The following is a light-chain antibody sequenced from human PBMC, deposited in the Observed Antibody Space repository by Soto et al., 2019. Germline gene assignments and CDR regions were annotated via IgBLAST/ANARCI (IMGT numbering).Light chain of an antibody. J-gene: IGLJ2*01. CDR1: SSDVGGYNY. Sequence: QSALTQPASVSGSPGQSITISCTGTSSDVGGYNYVSWYQQHPGKAPKLMIYDVSNRPSGVSNRVSGSKSGNTASLTISGLQAEDEAYYYCNSYTSSSTVVFGGGTKLTVL. CDR3: NSYTSSSTVV. CDR2: DVS. V-gene: IGLV2-14*01.